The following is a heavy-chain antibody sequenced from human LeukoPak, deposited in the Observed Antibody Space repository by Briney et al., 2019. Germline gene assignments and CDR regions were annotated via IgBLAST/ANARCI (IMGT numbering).Heavy chain of an antibody. D-gene: IGHD3/OR15-3a*01. CDR1: GGSISSSSYY. J-gene: IGHJ4*02. CDR2: IYYSGST. V-gene: IGHV4-39*01. CDR3: ARQMRMIFGVVPPHFDY. Sequence: SETLSLTCTVSGGSISSSSYYWGWIRQPPGKGLEWIGSIYYSGSTYYNPSLKSRVTISVDTSKNQFSLKLSSVTAADTAVYYCARQMRMIFGVVPPHFDYWGQGTLVTVSS.